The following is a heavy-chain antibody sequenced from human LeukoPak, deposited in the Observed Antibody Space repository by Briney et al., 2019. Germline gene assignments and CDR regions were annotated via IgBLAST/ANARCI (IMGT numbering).Heavy chain of an antibody. J-gene: IGHJ5*02. CDR2: IYYSGST. CDR1: GGSISSSSYY. CDR3: ARQGYSYAHFGP. D-gene: IGHD5-18*01. V-gene: IGHV4-39*01. Sequence: SETLSLTCTVSGGSISSSSYYWGWIRQPPGKGLEWIGSIYYSGSTYYNPSLKSRVTISVDTSKNQFSLKLSSVTAADTAVYYCARQGYSYAHFGPWGQGTLVTVSS.